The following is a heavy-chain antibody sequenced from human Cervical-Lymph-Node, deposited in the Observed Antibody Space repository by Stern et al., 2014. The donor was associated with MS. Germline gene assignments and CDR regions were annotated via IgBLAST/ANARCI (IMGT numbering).Heavy chain of an antibody. D-gene: IGHD1-26*01. V-gene: IGHV4-31*03. CDR2: IYNSGAT. J-gene: IGHJ5*02. Sequence: QVQLVESGPGLVKPSQTLSLTCTVSGDSITSGGQYWSWIRQHPGKGLEWIGYIYNSGATFYNPSLKGRVTISLDTSKSQFSLQLSSVTAADTAIYYCASRWSGTYYGQNWFDPWGQGILVTVST. CDR3: ASRWSGTYYGQNWFDP. CDR1: GDSITSGGQY.